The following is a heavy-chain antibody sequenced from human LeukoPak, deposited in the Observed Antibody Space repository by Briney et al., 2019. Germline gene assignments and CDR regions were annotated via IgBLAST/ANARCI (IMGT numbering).Heavy chain of an antibody. V-gene: IGHV3-9*01. CDR1: GFTFDNYA. J-gene: IGHJ4*02. D-gene: IGHD6-19*01. CDR2: ISWNGGST. CDR3: AKGLRSNRAVAGTDY. Sequence: GGSLRLSCAASGFTFDNYAMHWVRQAPGKGLEWVSGISWNGGSTGYADSVKGRFTISRDNAKNSLYLQMNSLRAEDTALYYCAKGLRSNRAVAGTDYWSQGTLVTVSS.